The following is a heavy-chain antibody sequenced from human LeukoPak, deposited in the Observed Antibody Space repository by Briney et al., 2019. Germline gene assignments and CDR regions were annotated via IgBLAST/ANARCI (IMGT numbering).Heavy chain of an antibody. CDR1: GLSLSNVW. CDR2: IKRETDGGTT. V-gene: IGHV3-15*07. D-gene: IGHD3-22*01. CDR3: AQGSGFYYDY. Sequence: PGGSLRLSCAVSGLSLSNVWMNWLRQAPGKGLEWVGLIKRETDGGTTDFAAPVKGRFTISRDDSKNTLYLQMNRLTSEDTAVYYCAQGSGFYYDYWGQGTLVTVSS. J-gene: IGHJ4*02.